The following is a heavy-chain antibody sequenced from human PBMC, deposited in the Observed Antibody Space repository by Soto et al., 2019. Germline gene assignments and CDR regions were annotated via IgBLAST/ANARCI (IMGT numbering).Heavy chain of an antibody. Sequence: QVQLVQSGAEVKKPGSSVKVSCKASGGTFSRYAISWVRQAPGQGLEWMGGIIPIFGTANYAQKFQGRVTITADESTSTAYMELSSLRSEDTAVYYCARGRGGIQLWWIDYWGQGSLVAVSS. D-gene: IGHD5-18*01. CDR3: ARGRGGIQLWWIDY. CDR2: IIPIFGTA. J-gene: IGHJ4*02. CDR1: GGTFSRYA. V-gene: IGHV1-69*01.